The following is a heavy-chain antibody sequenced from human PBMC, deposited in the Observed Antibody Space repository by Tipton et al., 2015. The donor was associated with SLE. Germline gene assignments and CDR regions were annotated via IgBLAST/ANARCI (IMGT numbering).Heavy chain of an antibody. CDR1: GGSFGGYF. Sequence: TLSLTCAVSGGSFGGYFWNWLRQSPGKGLEWIGEITHNERRDYNPSLKSRVTISVDTSKRRVSLRLTSVTATDTAVYYCARHEYGSTSAAFDIWGQGTLVIVSP. CDR2: ITHNERR. D-gene: IGHD6-6*01. J-gene: IGHJ3*02. V-gene: IGHV4-34*01. CDR3: ARHEYGSTSAAFDI.